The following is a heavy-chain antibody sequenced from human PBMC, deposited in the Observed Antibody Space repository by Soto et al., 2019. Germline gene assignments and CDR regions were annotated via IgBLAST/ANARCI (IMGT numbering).Heavy chain of an antibody. D-gene: IGHD6-19*01. V-gene: IGHV1-69*12. CDR3: AKGAVAGTPTSYYYYGMDV. CDR2: IIPIFGKV. CDR1: GGTFRTYA. Sequence: QVQLLQSGAEEKKPGSSVRVSCEASGGTFRTYAISWVRQAPGQGLEWMGEIIPIFGKVNYAQKFQGRVMITADESTTTVYMDLRSLTSEDTAVHYCAKGAVAGTPTSYYYYGMDVWGQGTTVTVS. J-gene: IGHJ6*02.